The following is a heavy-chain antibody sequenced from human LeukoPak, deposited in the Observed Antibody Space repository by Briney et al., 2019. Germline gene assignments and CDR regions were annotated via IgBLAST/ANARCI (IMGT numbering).Heavy chain of an antibody. CDR3: AREIGQDYRDY. CDR1: GGSISSSNW. D-gene: IGHD3-16*02. Sequence: SETLSLTCAVSGGSISSSNWWSWVRQPPGKGLEWIGEIYHSGSTNYNPSLKSRVTISVDTSKNQFSLKLSSVTAADTAVYYCAREIGQDYRDYWGQGTLVTVSS. CDR2: IYHSGST. V-gene: IGHV4-4*02. J-gene: IGHJ4*02.